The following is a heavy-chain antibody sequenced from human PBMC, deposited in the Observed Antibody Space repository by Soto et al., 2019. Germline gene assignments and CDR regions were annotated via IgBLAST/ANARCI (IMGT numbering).Heavy chain of an antibody. V-gene: IGHV1-46*03. CDR3: GRGLFTGDY. CDR2: INPMGGST. J-gene: IGHJ4*02. D-gene: IGHD3-16*01. Sequence: QVQLVQSGAEVKKPGASVKVSCKASGYTFTSSYIHWVRQAPGQGLEWMGIINPMGGSTNYAQNLQGRVTGTMDTSASRVYMELSSLRSEDTAVYYCGRGLFTGDYWGQGTLVTVSS. CDR1: GYTFTSSY.